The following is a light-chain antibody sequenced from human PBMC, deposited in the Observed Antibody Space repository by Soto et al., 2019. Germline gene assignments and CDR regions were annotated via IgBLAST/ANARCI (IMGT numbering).Light chain of an antibody. V-gene: IGLV2-18*02. CDR1: SIDLASYNR. J-gene: IGLJ1*01. Sequence: QSALTQPPSVYGSPGQSVTISCTGTSIDLASYNRVSWYQRPPGTGPKLVIYEVSNRPSGVSNRFSGSKSGNTASLTISGLQAEDEADYYCSSYTSTGTYVFGTGTKV. CDR3: SSYTSTGTYV. CDR2: EVS.